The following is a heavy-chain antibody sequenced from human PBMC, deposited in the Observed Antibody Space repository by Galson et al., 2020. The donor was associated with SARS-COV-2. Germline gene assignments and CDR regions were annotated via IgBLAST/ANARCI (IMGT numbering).Heavy chain of an antibody. CDR2: IGTAGDT. J-gene: IGHJ6*02. CDR1: GFTFSIYD. D-gene: IGHD1-26*01. V-gene: IGHV3-13*01. CDR3: ARGGYGGSYFYYYGMDV. Sequence: GESLKISCAASGFTFSIYDMHWVRQATGKGLEWVSVIGTAGDTYYPGSVKGRFTISRENAKNSLYLQMNSLRAGDTAVYYCARGGYGGSYFYYYGMDVWGQGTTVTVSS.